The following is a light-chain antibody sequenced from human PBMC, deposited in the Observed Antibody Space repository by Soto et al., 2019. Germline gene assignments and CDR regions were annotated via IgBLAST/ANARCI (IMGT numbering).Light chain of an antibody. V-gene: IGKV3-20*01. Sequence: EVVLTQSPGTLSLSPGERATLSCRPSQSVSSRYLAWYQQKPGQAPRLLIYGASSRATGIPDRFSGSGSGTDFTLTISRLEPEDFVVYYCQQYDNWPWTFGQGTKVDIK. CDR2: GAS. CDR1: QSVSSRY. J-gene: IGKJ1*01. CDR3: QQYDNWPWT.